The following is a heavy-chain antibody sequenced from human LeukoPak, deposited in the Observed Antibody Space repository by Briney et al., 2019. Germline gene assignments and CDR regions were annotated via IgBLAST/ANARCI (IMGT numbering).Heavy chain of an antibody. J-gene: IGHJ4*02. V-gene: IGHV3-7*01. CDR1: GFTFSSYW. CDR2: IKQDGSEK. D-gene: IGHD2-15*01. Sequence: GGSLRLSCAASGFTFSSYWMSWVRQAPGKGLEWVANIKQDGSEKYYVDSVKGRFTISRDNAKNSLYLQMNSLRAEDTAVYYCARDPNFQYCSGGSCSIDYWGRGTLVTVSS. CDR3: ARDPNFQYCSGGSCSIDY.